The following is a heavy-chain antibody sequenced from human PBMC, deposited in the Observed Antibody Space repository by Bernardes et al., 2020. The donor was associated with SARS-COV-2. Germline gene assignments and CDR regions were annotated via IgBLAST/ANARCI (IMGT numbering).Heavy chain of an antibody. Sequence: GGSLRLSCAASGFTFSSYGMHWVRQAPGKGLEWVAVISYDGSNKYYADSVKGRFTISRDNSKNTLYLQMNSLRAEDTAVYYCAKFHCRVCENENSIYWGQGTLVTVSS. D-gene: IGHD2-15*01. J-gene: IGHJ4*02. CDR3: AKFHCRVCENENSIY. V-gene: IGHV3-30*18. CDR2: ISYDGSNK. CDR1: GFTFSSYG.